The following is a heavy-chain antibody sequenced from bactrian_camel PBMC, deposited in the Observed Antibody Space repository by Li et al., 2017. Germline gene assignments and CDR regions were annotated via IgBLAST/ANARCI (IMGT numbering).Heavy chain of an antibody. CDR3: AAWQAWLCGSGLSPGLFRY. D-gene: IGHD1*01. Sequence: VQLVESGGGSVPAGGSLKLSCAASASSDCMGWFRQAPGKEREGVAAITKGGDRTYYADSVKGRFTISQENAKNTVYLQMNSLKPEDTAMYYCAAWQAWLCGSGLSPGLFRYWGQGTQVTVS. CDR1: ASSDC. V-gene: IGHV3S40*01. J-gene: IGHJ4*01. CDR2: ITKGGDRT.